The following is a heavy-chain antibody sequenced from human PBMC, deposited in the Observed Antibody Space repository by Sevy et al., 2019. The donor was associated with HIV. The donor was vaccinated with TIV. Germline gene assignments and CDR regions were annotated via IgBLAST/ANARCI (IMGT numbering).Heavy chain of an antibody. D-gene: IGHD6-13*01. V-gene: IGHV3-30*18. CDR2: ISNDGSDQ. Sequence: GGSLRLSCAVSGIIFRKHGMHWVRQAPGKGLEWVALISNDGSDQNYVGSVKGRFTISRDNSKDTVYLQMNSLRAEDTAVYYCANSRGRFHGSSWIYYDYSLDVWGQGTTVTVSS. CDR3: ANSRGRFHGSSWIYYDYSLDV. CDR1: GIIFRKHG. J-gene: IGHJ6*02.